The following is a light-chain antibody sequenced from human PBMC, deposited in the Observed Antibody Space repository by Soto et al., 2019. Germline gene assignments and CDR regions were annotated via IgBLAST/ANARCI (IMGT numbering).Light chain of an antibody. CDR1: SSDVGSHNL. Sequence: QSALTQPASVSGSPGQSITISCTGTSSDVGSHNLVSWYQQHPGQAPKLMIYEVTKRPLGVSTRFSASKSGNTASLTISGLQAEDEADYYCRSYGGSRAVFGGGTPLTVL. J-gene: IGLJ7*01. V-gene: IGLV2-23*02. CDR3: RSYGGSRAV. CDR2: EVT.